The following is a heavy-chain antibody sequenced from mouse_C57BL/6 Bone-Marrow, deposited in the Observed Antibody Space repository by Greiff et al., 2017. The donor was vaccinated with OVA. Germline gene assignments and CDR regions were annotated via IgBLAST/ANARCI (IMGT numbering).Heavy chain of an antibody. CDR1: GFNIKDYY. Sequence: EVQLQQSGAELVKPGASVKLSCTASGFNIKDYYMHWVKQRTEQGLEWIGRIDPEDGETKFAPKFQGKATITADTSSNTAYLQLSSLTSDDTAVYYCARSITTVVAHYAMDYWGQGTSVTVSS. CDR2: IDPEDGET. CDR3: ARSITTVVAHYAMDY. V-gene: IGHV14-2*01. J-gene: IGHJ4*01. D-gene: IGHD1-1*01.